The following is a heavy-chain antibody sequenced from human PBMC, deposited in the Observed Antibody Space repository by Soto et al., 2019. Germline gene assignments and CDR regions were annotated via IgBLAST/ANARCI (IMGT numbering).Heavy chain of an antibody. D-gene: IGHD3-10*01. CDR2: IYHSGST. CDR1: GDSISSSNW. J-gene: IGHJ4*02. V-gene: IGHV4-4*02. Sequence: PSETLSLTCAVSGDSISSSNWWSWVRQPPGKGLEWIGEIYHSGSTNYNPSLKNRVTISVDKSKNQFSLKLSSVTAADTAVYYCARAAPFGDFDYWGQGILVTVSS. CDR3: ARAAPFGDFDY.